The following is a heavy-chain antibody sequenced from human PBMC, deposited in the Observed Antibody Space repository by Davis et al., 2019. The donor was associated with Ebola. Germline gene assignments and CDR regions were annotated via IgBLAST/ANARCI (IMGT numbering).Heavy chain of an antibody. J-gene: IGHJ4*02. CDR3: TKGSGTYD. CDR2: IKSKSDGGTT. D-gene: IGHD6-25*01. V-gene: IGHV3-15*06. CDR1: GSTLTSVW. Sequence: GGSLRPSCPASGSTLTSVWRSWVRQAPGKGLEWVGRIKSKSDGGTTHYGARVKGRFTISRDDPKNTVYLQMNSLKTEDTGLYYCTKGSGTYDWGQGTLVTVSP.